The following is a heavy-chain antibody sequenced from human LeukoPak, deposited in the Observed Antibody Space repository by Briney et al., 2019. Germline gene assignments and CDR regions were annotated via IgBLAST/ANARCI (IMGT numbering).Heavy chain of an antibody. CDR2: ISYDVGKK. Sequence: GSLRLSCAASGVTFSSYGMHWVRQAPGEGLEWVAVISYDVGKKYYADSVKGRFTISRDNSKNTLYLQMNSLRAEDTAVYYCAKDDYYDTSGYRDWGQGTLVTVSS. D-gene: IGHD3-22*01. V-gene: IGHV3-30*18. CDR1: GVTFSSYG. CDR3: AKDDYYDTSGYRD. J-gene: IGHJ4*02.